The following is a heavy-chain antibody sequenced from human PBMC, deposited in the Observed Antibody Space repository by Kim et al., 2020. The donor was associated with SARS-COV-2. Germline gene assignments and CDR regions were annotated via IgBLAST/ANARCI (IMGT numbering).Heavy chain of an antibody. Sequence: NIYYGDSMRGRFTTSRDDAKNSVYLKMNSLRAEDTAVYYCARELSGFSYGYFDFWGQGIPVTVSS. V-gene: IGHV3-21*01. J-gene: IGHJ4*02. D-gene: IGHD5-18*01. CDR2: NI. CDR3: ARELSGFSYGYFDF.